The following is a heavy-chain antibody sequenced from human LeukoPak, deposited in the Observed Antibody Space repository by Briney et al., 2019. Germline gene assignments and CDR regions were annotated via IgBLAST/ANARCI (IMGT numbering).Heavy chain of an antibody. CDR1: GYTLTELS. CDR3: ATGLIVGATYDDAFDI. CDR2: FDPEDGET. J-gene: IGHJ3*02. D-gene: IGHD1-26*01. Sequence: ASVTVSCKVSGYTLTELSMHWVRQAPGKGLEWMGGFDPEDGETIYAQKFQGRVTMTEDTSTDTAYMELSSLRSEDTAVYYCATGLIVGATYDDAFDIWGQGTMVTVSS. V-gene: IGHV1-24*01.